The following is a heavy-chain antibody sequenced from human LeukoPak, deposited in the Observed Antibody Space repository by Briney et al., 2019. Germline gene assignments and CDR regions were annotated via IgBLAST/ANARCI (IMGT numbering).Heavy chain of an antibody. CDR2: MNPNSGNT. Sequence: GASVKVSCKASGYTFTSYDINWVRQATGQGLEWMGWMNPNSGNTGYAQKFQGRVTMTRDTSTSTVYMELSSLRSEDTAVYYCARVRVGGWSGTQPQRVYYYMDVWGKGTTVTVSS. J-gene: IGHJ6*03. CDR1: GYTFTSYD. D-gene: IGHD3-3*01. V-gene: IGHV1-8*01. CDR3: ARVRVGGWSGTQPQRVYYYMDV.